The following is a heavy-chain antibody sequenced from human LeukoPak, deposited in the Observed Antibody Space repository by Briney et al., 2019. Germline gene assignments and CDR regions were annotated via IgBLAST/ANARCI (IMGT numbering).Heavy chain of an antibody. V-gene: IGHV3-33*01. CDR1: GFSFSNYG. Sequence: PGGSLRLSCVASGFSFSNYGMHWVRQAPGRALEWLGVLSFDESQEYYAESVKGRFTISRDNSRKTVYLQMNSLRGDDTGVYYCTRGEEGWYFDVWGRGTMVTVSS. J-gene: IGHJ2*01. CDR2: LSFDESQE. CDR3: TRGEEGWYFDV.